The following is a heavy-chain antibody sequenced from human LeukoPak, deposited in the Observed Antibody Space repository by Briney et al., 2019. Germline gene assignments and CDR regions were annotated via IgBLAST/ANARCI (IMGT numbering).Heavy chain of an antibody. V-gene: IGHV1-69*06. CDR2: IIPIFGTA. CDR3: ARKGRDGYNEKWDYYYYMDV. CDR1: GYTFTSYG. D-gene: IGHD5-24*01. J-gene: IGHJ6*03. Sequence: ASVKVSCKASGYTFTSYGISWVRQAPGQGLEWMGGIIPIFGTANYAQKFQGRVTITADKSTSTAYMELSSLRSEDTAVYYCARKGRDGYNEKWDYYYYMDVWGKGTTVTVSS.